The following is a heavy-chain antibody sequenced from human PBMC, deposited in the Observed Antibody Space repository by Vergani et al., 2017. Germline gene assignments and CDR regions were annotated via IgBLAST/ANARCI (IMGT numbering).Heavy chain of an antibody. D-gene: IGHD5-18*01. Sequence: EVQLVESGGGLVQPGGSLRLSCAASGFTVSSNYMSWVRQAPGKGLEWVSVIYGGGSTYYADSVKGRFTISRHNSKNTLYLQMNSLRAEDTAVYYCARVGIQGGSYYYYMDVWGKGTTVTVSS. V-gene: IGHV3-53*04. J-gene: IGHJ6*03. CDR3: ARVGIQGGSYYYYMDV. CDR2: IYGGGST. CDR1: GFTVSSNY.